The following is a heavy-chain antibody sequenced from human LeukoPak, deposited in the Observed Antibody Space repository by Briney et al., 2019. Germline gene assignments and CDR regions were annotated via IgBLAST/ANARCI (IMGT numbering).Heavy chain of an antibody. J-gene: IGHJ4*02. D-gene: IGHD3-10*01. Sequence: SETLSLTCAVYGGSFSGYYWSWIRQPPGKGLEWIGEINHSGSTNSKPSLKSRVTISVDTSKNQFSLKLNSVTAADTAVYYCARVRLYYGSGNYPPFDYWGQGTLVTVSS. CDR1: GGSFSGYY. V-gene: IGHV4-34*01. CDR2: INHSGST. CDR3: ARVRLYYGSGNYPPFDY.